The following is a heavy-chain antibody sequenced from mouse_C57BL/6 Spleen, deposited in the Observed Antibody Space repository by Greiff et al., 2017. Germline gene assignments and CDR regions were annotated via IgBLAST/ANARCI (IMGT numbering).Heavy chain of an antibody. CDR1: GFTFSSYT. CDR3: ARPLYDGYFAY. D-gene: IGHD2-3*01. CDR2: ISGGGGNT. Sequence: EVQRVESGGGLVKPGGSLKLSCAASGFTFSSYTMSWVRQTPEKRLEWVATISGGGGNTYYPDSVKGRFTISRDNAKNTLYLQMSSLRSEDTAVYYCARPLYDGYFAYWGQGTLVTVSA. J-gene: IGHJ3*01. V-gene: IGHV5-9*04.